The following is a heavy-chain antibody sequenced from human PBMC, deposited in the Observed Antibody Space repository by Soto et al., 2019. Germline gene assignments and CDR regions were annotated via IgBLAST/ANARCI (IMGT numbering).Heavy chain of an antibody. Sequence: ASVKVSCKASGYTFTSYYMHWVRQAPGQGLEWMGIINPNGGSTSYAQKFQGRVTMTTDTSTSTAYMELRSLRSDDTAVYYCARAPVGRVRGTVYYYYMDVWGKGTTVSVSS. CDR2: INPNGGST. D-gene: IGHD3-10*01. V-gene: IGHV1-46*01. J-gene: IGHJ6*03. CDR1: GYTFTSYY. CDR3: ARAPVGRVRGTVYYYYMDV.